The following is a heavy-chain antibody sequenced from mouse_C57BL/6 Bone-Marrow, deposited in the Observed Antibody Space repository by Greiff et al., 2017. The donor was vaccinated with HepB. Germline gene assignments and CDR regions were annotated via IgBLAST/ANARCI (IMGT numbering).Heavy chain of an antibody. CDR2: ISRGGSYT. CDR1: GFTFSSYG. J-gene: IGHJ1*03. V-gene: IGHV5-6*02. Sequence: EVMLVESGGDLVKPGGSLKLSCAASGFTFSSYGMSWVSQTPDKRLEWVAPISRGGSYTYYTDRVKGRFTISKDNAKTTLYLQMSRLKSEDNALYYCASHMVPGYGYFDVWGTGTTVTVSS. D-gene: IGHD2-1*01. CDR3: ASHMVPGYGYFDV.